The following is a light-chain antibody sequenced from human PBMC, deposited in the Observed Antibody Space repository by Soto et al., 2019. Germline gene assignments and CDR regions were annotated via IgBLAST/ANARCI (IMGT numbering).Light chain of an antibody. V-gene: IGKV3D-15*01. Sequence: EIVMTQSPATLSVSPGERATLPCSSSQSVSSNLAWYQQKPGQAPRLLIYGASTRATGIPARFSGSGSGTEFTLTISSLQSEDFAVYYCQQYNNWPPAWTFGQGTKVDI. CDR2: GAS. J-gene: IGKJ1*01. CDR1: QSVSSN. CDR3: QQYNNWPPAWT.